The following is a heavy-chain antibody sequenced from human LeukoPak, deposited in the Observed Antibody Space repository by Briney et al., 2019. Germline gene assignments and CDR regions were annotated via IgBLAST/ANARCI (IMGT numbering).Heavy chain of an antibody. CDR3: AKGDCSSGSCYFDY. V-gene: IGHV3-23*01. D-gene: IGHD2-15*01. Sequence: GGSLRLSCAASGFTLSNHPMYWVRQAPGKGLEWVSSLSDTGDSTHYADSVKGRFTISRDSARSALYLQMNSLRAVDTAVYYCAKGDCSSGSCYFDYWGQGSQVTVSS. CDR1: GFTLSNHP. J-gene: IGHJ4*02. CDR2: LSDTGDST.